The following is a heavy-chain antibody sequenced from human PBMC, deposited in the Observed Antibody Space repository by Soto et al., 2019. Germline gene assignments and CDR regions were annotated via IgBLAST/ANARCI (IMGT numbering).Heavy chain of an antibody. CDR3: ARASGDFDY. Sequence: QVQLVQSGAEVKKPGASVKVSCKASGYTFTSYDINWVRQATGQGLEWMGWMNLNSGYTGYAQKFQGRVTMTRDNSIRTAFMELSSLRSEDTAVYYCARASGDFDYWGQGTLVTVSS. J-gene: IGHJ4*02. CDR2: MNLNSGYT. V-gene: IGHV1-8*01. CDR1: GYTFTSYD. D-gene: IGHD4-17*01.